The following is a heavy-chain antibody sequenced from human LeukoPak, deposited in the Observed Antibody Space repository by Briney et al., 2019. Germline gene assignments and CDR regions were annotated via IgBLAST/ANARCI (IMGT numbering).Heavy chain of an antibody. CDR3: ARDRGIAAAMDY. V-gene: IGHV3-53*01. Sequence: GGSLRLSCAASGFTVSSNYMSWVRQAPGKGLEWVSVIYGGGSTYYADSVKGRFTISRDSSKNTLYLQMNSLGAEDTAVYYCARDRGIAAAMDYWGQGTLVTVSS. CDR2: IYGGGST. J-gene: IGHJ4*02. CDR1: GFTVSSNY. D-gene: IGHD6-13*01.